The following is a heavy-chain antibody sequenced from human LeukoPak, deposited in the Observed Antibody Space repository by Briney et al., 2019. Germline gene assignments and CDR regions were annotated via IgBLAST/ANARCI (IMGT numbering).Heavy chain of an antibody. D-gene: IGHD3-10*01. Sequence: ASVKVSCKASGYSFTSHYMHWVRQAPGQGLEWMGLINPSGSSTLYAQKFQGRVTMTRDMSTTTDYMELSSLRSEDTAVYYCARGGLVLWFGELDAFDIWGQGTMVTVSS. J-gene: IGHJ3*02. V-gene: IGHV1-46*01. CDR3: ARGGLVLWFGELDAFDI. CDR2: INPSGSST. CDR1: GYSFTSHY.